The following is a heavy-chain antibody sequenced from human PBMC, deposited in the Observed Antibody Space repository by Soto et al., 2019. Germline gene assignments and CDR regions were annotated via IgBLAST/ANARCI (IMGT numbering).Heavy chain of an antibody. D-gene: IGHD2-8*01. V-gene: IGHV4-59*01. J-gene: IGHJ6*02. Sequence: SETLSLGCTVSGGSISGDYWSWIQQPPGKGRGWIGYIYYSGSTNYNPSLKSRVTISVDTSKNQFSLKLSSVTAADTAVYYCARCSDIVLMVSKREPDDYYYGMDVWGQGTTVT. CDR3: ARCSDIVLMVSKREPDDYYYGMDV. CDR2: IYYSGST. CDR1: GGSISGDY.